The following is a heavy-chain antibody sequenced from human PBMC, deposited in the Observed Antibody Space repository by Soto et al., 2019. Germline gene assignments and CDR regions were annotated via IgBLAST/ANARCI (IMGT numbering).Heavy chain of an antibody. J-gene: IGHJ6*02. D-gene: IGHD2-2*01. Sequence: SETLSLTCAVSGGSISSSNWWSWVRQPPGKGLEWIGEIYHSGSTNYNPSLKSRVTISVDTSKNQFSLELSSVTAADTAVYSCARHPGYCSGSNCYGYYTMDVWGQGTTVTVSS. CDR3: ARHPGYCSGSNCYGYYTMDV. CDR1: GGSISSSNW. V-gene: IGHV4-4*02. CDR2: IYHSGST.